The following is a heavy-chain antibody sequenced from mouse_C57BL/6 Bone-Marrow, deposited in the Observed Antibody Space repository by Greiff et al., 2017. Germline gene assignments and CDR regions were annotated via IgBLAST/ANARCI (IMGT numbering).Heavy chain of an antibody. Sequence: VQLQQSGPELVKPGASVKISCKASGYTFTDYYMNWVKQSHGKSLEWIGDINPNNGGTSYNQKFKGKATLTVDKSSSTAYMELRSLTSEDSAVYYCARGGYYGYYQYAMDYWGQGTSVTVSS. V-gene: IGHV1-26*01. CDR3: ARGGYYGYYQYAMDY. D-gene: IGHD2-3*01. J-gene: IGHJ4*01. CDR2: INPNNGGT. CDR1: GYTFTDYY.